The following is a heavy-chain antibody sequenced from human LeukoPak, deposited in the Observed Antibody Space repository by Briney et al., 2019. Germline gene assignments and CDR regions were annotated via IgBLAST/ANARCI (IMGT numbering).Heavy chain of an antibody. Sequence: PSETLSLTCTVSGGSISSCYWSWIRQPPGKGLEWIGHIYYSGSTNYNPCLKSRVTISVDTSKNQFSLKLSSVTAADTAVYYCARDPGAAAGTNYFDYWGQGTLVTVSS. CDR1: GGSISSCY. V-gene: IGHV4-59*01. D-gene: IGHD6-13*01. CDR3: ARDPGAAAGTNYFDY. J-gene: IGHJ4*02. CDR2: IYYSGST.